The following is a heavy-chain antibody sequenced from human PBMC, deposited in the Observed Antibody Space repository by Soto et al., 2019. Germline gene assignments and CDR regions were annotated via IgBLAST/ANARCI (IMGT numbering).Heavy chain of an antibody. Sequence: LRLSFAASGFTFSTYDFHWVRQAPGKGLEWVSYISGRSGAISYADSVKGRFTISRDNAKNSLYLQMNSLRAEDTAVYYCAKSLGMRQWLVSGMDVWGQGTTVTVSS. CDR3: AKSLGMRQWLVSGMDV. CDR1: GFTFSTYD. V-gene: IGHV3-48*01. J-gene: IGHJ6*02. CDR2: ISGRSGAI. D-gene: IGHD6-19*01.